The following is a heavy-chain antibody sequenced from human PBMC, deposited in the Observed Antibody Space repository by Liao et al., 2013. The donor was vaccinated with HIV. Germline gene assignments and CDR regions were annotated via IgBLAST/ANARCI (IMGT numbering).Heavy chain of an antibody. J-gene: IGHJ3*02. Sequence: QVQLQQWGAGLLKPSETLSLTCAVYGGSFSGYYWSWIRQPPGKGLEWIGSIYYSGSTNYNPSLKSRVTISEDTSKNQFSLKLSSVTAADTAVYYCARMGLRFGGLDIWGQGDNGHRLF. CDR1: GGSFSGYY. CDR2: IYYSGST. CDR3: ARMGLRFGGLDI. V-gene: IGHV4-34*01. D-gene: IGHD3-10*01.